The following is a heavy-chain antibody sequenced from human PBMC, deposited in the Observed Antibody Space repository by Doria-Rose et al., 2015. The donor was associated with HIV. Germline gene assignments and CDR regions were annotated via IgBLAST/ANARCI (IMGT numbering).Heavy chain of an antibody. CDR2: IFSDDER. V-gene: IGHV2-26*01. Sequence: QVTLKESGPVLVKPTETLTLTCTVSGVSLSSPGMGVSWIRQPPGKALEWLANIFSDDERSYKTSLKSRLTISSGTSKRQVVLTMTDMGPVDTATYYCARIKSSRWYHKYYFDFWGQGTLVIVSA. CDR3: ARIKSSRWYHKYYFDF. J-gene: IGHJ4*02. D-gene: IGHD6-13*01. CDR1: GVSLSSPGMG.